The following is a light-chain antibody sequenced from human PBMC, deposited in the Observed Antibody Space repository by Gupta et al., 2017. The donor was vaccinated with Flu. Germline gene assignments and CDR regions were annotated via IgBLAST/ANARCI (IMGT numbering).Light chain of an antibody. J-gene: IGLJ1*01. CDR1: SNDVGGYNR. Sequence: QSAPTQPRSVSGSPGQSVTISCTGTSNDVGGYNRVSWYEQRPGKAPKLILYDVTERPSGVPVRFSGSKSGNTASLTISGLQADDEADYYCSSHAGRVTWVFGTGTTVTVL. V-gene: IGLV2-11*01. CDR3: SSHAGRVTWV. CDR2: DVT.